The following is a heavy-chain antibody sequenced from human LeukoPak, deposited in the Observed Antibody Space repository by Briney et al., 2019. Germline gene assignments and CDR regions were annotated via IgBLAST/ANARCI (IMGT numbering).Heavy chain of an antibody. CDR1: GGSISSHF. D-gene: IGHD4-23*01. CDR2: MYYSGSS. Sequence: SETLSLTCTVSGGSISSHFWSWIRQAPGKGLEWIGYMYYSGSSNYNPSLKSRVTISVDTSKNQFSLKLISVTAADTAVYYCATCGLYGGNSIDAFDIWGQGTMVSVSS. V-gene: IGHV4-59*08. CDR3: ATCGLYGGNSIDAFDI. J-gene: IGHJ3*02.